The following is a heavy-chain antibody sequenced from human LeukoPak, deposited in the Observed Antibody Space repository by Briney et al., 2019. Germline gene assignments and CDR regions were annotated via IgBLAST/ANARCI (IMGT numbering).Heavy chain of an antibody. CDR3: TRGHYGMDV. V-gene: IGHV3-11*03. J-gene: IGHJ6*02. Sequence: GGSLRLSCAASGFTFSNYYMSWIRQAPGKGLEWVSYISRSRGDANYADSVKGRFTISRDNAKNSLYLQMNSLRVEDTAVYYCTRGHYGMDVWGQGTTVTVSS. CDR2: ISRSRGDA. CDR1: GFTFSNYY.